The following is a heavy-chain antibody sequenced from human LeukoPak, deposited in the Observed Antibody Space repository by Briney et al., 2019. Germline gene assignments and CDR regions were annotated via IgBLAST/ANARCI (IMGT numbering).Heavy chain of an antibody. J-gene: IGHJ4*02. V-gene: IGHV3-48*02. CDR2: IGSSSSPI. D-gene: IGHD6-13*01. Sequence: GGSLRLSCAASGFTFSSYSMNWVRQAPGKGLEWVSYIGSSSSPIYYADSVKGRFTISRDNAKNSLYLQMNSLRDEDTAVYYCARGLLGFAAEFGYWGQGTLVTVSS. CDR3: ARGLLGFAAEFGY. CDR1: GFTFSSYS.